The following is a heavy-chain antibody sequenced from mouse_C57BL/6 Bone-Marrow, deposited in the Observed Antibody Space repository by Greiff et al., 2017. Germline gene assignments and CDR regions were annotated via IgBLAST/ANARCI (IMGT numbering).Heavy chain of an antibody. CDR3: ARRGHYYGSRNWYFDV. J-gene: IGHJ1*03. V-gene: IGHV5-6*02. CDR1: GFTFSSYG. CDR2: ISSGGSYT. D-gene: IGHD1-1*01. Sequence: EVNVVESGGDLVKPGGSLKLSCAASGFTFSSYGMSWVRQTPDKRLEWVAPISSGGSYTYYPDSVKGRFTISRDNAKNTLYLQMSSLKSEDTAMYYCARRGHYYGSRNWYFDVWGTGTTVTVSS.